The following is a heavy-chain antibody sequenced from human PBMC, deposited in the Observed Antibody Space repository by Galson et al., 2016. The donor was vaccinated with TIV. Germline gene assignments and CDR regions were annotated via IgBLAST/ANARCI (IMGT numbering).Heavy chain of an antibody. CDR3: ARDLDGYATFDY. J-gene: IGHJ4*02. CDR2: ISFDGSNK. Sequence: SLRLSCAASGFTFASYTIHWVRQAPGKGLERVALISFDGSNKYYADSVKGRFTISRVNSKNTLYLQMNSLRTEDTAVYYCARDLDGYATFDYWGQGTLVTVSS. D-gene: IGHD3-9*01. CDR1: GFTFASYT. V-gene: IGHV3-30*04.